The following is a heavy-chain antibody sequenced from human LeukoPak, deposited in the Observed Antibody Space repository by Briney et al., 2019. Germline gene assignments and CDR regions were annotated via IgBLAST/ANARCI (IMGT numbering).Heavy chain of an antibody. Sequence: SVKVSCKASGGTFSSYAISWVRQAPGQGLEWMGGIIPIFGTANYAQKFQGRVTITTDESTSTAYMELSSLRSEDTAVYYCASNLGSYYEGGYFDYWGQGTLVTVSS. CDR1: GGTFSSYA. J-gene: IGHJ4*02. CDR2: IIPIFGTA. CDR3: ASNLGSYYEGGYFDY. D-gene: IGHD1-26*01. V-gene: IGHV1-69*05.